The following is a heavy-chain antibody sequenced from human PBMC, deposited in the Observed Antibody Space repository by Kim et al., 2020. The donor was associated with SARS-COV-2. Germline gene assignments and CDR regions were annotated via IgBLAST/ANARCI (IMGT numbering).Heavy chain of an antibody. CDR2: ISSGSIYI. Sequence: GGSLRLSCAASGLTFSTYSMNWVRQAPGKGLEWVSSISSGSIYIYDADSVNGRFTISRDDAKNSPYLQMNSLRAEDTAVYYCARAVEMATSPGYWSQGTLVTVAS. D-gene: IGHD5-12*01. V-gene: IGHV3-21*01. J-gene: IGHJ4*02. CDR1: GLTFSTYS. CDR3: ARAVEMATSPGY.